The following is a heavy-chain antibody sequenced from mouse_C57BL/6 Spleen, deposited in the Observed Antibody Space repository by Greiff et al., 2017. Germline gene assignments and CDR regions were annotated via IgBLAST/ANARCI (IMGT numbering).Heavy chain of an antibody. D-gene: IGHD4-1*01. CDR3: ARKTGSLDY. Sequence: EVKLVESGPELVKPGASVKIPCKASGYTFTDYNMDWVKQSHGKSLEWIGDINPNNGGTIYNQKFKGKATLTVDKSSSTAYMELRSLTSEDTAVYYCARKTGSLDYWGQGTTLTVSS. CDR2: INPNNGGT. V-gene: IGHV1-18*01. J-gene: IGHJ2*01. CDR1: GYTFTDYN.